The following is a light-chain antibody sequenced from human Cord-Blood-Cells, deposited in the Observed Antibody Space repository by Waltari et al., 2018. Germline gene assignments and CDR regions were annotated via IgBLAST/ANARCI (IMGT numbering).Light chain of an antibody. CDR3: SSYTSSSTPLV. V-gene: IGLV2-14*01. CDR1: SSAVGGYNL. CDR2: DVS. Sequence: QSALTQPRSVSGSPGQSVTISCTGTSSAVGGYNLVSWYQQHPGKAPKLMIYDVSNRPSGVSNRFSGSKSGNTASLTISGLQAEDEADYYCSSYTSSSTPLVFGGGTKLTVL. J-gene: IGLJ3*02.